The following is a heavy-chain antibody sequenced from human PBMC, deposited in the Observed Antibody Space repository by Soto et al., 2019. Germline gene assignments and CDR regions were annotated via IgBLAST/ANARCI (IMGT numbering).Heavy chain of an antibody. D-gene: IGHD6-19*01. CDR2: ISSDGRNT. J-gene: IGHJ5*02. CDR3: IKASTVTGVGGYR. Sequence: EVQLVESGGGLVQPGGSLSLSCAASGFAFSSYWMQWVRQVPGKGPVWVSRISSDGRNTTYADPVQGRFTISRDNAKNTLHLQMTSLTDDDTAVYYCIKASTVTGVGGYRWGQGTLVTVSS. CDR1: GFAFSSYW. V-gene: IGHV3-74*03.